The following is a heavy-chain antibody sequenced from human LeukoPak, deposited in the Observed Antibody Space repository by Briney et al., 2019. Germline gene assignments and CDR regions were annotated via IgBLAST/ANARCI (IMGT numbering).Heavy chain of an antibody. CDR3: VRVLGYSYGFDY. Sequence: GGSLRLSCAASGFTFTSYAMSWVRQAPGKGLEWVSAITGSGGRIYYADSVKGRFTISRDNSKNTLYLQMNSLRAEDTAVYYCVRVLGYSYGFDYWGQGTPVTVSS. D-gene: IGHD5-18*01. CDR1: GFTFTSYA. V-gene: IGHV3-23*01. CDR2: ITGSGGRI. J-gene: IGHJ4*02.